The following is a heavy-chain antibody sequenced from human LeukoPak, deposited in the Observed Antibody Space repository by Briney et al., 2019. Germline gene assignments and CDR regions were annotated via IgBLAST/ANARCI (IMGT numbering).Heavy chain of an antibody. CDR1: GYTFTSYG. CDR3: ARVGHRYYDFWSGYRQYYFDY. V-gene: IGHV1-18*01. J-gene: IGHJ4*02. Sequence: ASVKVSCKASGYTFTSYGISWVQQAPGQGLEWMGWISAYNGNTNYAQKLQGRVTMITDTSTSTAYMELKSLRSDDTAVYYCARVGHRYYDFWSGYRQYYFDYWGQGTLVTVSS. D-gene: IGHD3-3*01. CDR2: ISAYNGNT.